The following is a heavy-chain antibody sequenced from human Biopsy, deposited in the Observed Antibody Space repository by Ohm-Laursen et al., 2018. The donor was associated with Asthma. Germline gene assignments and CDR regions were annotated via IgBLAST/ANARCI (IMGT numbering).Heavy chain of an antibody. V-gene: IGHV1-18*01. J-gene: IGHJ6*02. Sequence: ASVKASCKTSGYTLKSVGITWVRQAPGQGLEWMGGISVYNGKTKPAKKLPDRVPMNTDISTSRAYMELRSLSSEDTAVYFCARAVDYSHYYGIDVWGQGTTVTVS. CDR3: ARAVDYSHYYGIDV. D-gene: IGHD3-10*01. CDR1: GYTLKSVG. CDR2: ISVYNGKT.